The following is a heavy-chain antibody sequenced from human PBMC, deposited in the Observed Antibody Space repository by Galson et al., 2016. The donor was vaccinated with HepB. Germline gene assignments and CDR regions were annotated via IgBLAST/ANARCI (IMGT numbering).Heavy chain of an antibody. D-gene: IGHD1-1*01. Sequence: CAVSGDSVSSNSTAWMWIRQSPSRGLEWLGRIFYRSQWHNNYAESVKSRITITPDTSKNHFSLQLNSVTPEDTAVFYCVRAVPNWNYGMDVWGQGTPVTVSS. V-gene: IGHV6-1*01. CDR1: GDSVSSNSTA. CDR3: VRAVPNWNYGMDV. J-gene: IGHJ6*02. CDR2: IFYRSQWHN.